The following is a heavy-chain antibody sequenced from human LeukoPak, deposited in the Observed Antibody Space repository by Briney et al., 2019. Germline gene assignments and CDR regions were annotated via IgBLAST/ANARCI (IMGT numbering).Heavy chain of an antibody. V-gene: IGHV4-59*08. J-gene: IGHJ4*02. D-gene: IGHD2-8*02. CDR3: AGHHPRNTVDF. CDR1: GGSISSYY. CDR2: ISYSGST. Sequence: ETLSLTCTVSGGSISSYYWSWIRQPPGKGLEWIGYISYSGSTNYNPSLKSRVTISLDTSKNQFSLKLSSVTAADTAVYYCAGHHPRNTVDFWGQGTLVTVSS.